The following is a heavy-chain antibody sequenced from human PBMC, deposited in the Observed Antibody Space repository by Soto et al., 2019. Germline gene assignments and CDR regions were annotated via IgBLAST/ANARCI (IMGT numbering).Heavy chain of an antibody. CDR1: GFTFSSYA. CDR2: ISGSGGST. CDR3: ARLPLTTTYYYYYMDV. J-gene: IGHJ6*03. V-gene: IGHV3-23*01. D-gene: IGHD3-3*01. Sequence: PGGSLRLSCAASGFTFSSYAMSWVRQAPGKGLEWVSAISGSGGSTYYADSVKGRFTISRDNAKNSLYLQMNSLRAEDTAVYYCARLPLTTTYYYYYMDVWGKGTTVTVPS.